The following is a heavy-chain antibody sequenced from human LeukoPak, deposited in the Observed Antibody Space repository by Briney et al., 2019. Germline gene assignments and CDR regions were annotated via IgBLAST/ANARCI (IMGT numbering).Heavy chain of an antibody. V-gene: IGHV5-10-1*01. CDR3: ARHARSSSWFDP. D-gene: IGHD6-6*01. Sequence: GESLKISRKGSGYSFTTYWISWVRQMPGKGLEWMGRIDPSDSYSNYSPSFQGHVTISADKSISTAYLQWSSLKASDTAMYYCARHARSSSWFDPWGQGTLVTVSS. J-gene: IGHJ5*02. CDR2: IDPSDSYS. CDR1: GYSFTTYW.